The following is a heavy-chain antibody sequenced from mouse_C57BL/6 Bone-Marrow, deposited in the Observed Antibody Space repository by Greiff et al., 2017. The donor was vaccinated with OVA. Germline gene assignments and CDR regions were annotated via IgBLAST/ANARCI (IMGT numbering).Heavy chain of an antibody. V-gene: IGHV1-18*01. D-gene: IGHD1-1*01. Sequence: EVQLQQSGPELVKPGASVKIPCKASGYTFTDYNMDWVKQSHGKSLEWIGDINPNNGGTIYNQKFKGKATLSVDKSSSTAYMALRSLSSEDTAVYYCARLLRFDFDVWGTGTTVTVSS. CDR1: GYTFTDYN. J-gene: IGHJ1*03. CDR2: INPNNGGT. CDR3: ARLLRFDFDV.